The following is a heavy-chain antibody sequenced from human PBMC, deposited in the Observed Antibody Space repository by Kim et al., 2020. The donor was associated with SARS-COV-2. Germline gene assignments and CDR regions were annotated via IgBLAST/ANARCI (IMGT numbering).Heavy chain of an antibody. D-gene: IGHD6-19*01. CDR2: IYSGGST. V-gene: IGHV3-53*01. J-gene: IGHJ4*02. CDR3: VREGFRGVAGY. CDR1: GFTVSSNY. Sequence: GGSLRLSCAASGFTVSSNYMSLVRQAPGKGLEWVSVIYSGGSTYYADSVKGRFTISRDNSKNTLYLQMNSLRAEDTAVYYCVREGFRGVAGYWGQGTLVNVSS.